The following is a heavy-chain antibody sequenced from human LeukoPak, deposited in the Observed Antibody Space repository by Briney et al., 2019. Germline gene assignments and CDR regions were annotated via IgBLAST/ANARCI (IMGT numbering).Heavy chain of an antibody. V-gene: IGHV4-34*01. D-gene: IGHD4-17*01. CDR2: INHSGST. CDR3: ARGGTTVTPGLLWFDP. J-gene: IGHJ5*02. CDR1: GGSFSGYY. Sequence: SETLSLTCAVYGGSFSGYYWSWIRHPPGNGLEWIVEINHSGSTNYNPSLKSRVTISVDTSKNKFSLKLSSVTAADTAVYYCARGGTTVTPGLLWFDPWGQGTLVTVSS.